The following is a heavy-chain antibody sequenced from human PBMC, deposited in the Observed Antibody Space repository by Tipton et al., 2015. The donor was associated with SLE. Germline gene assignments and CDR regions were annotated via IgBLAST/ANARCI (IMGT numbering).Heavy chain of an antibody. Sequence: TLSLTCTVSGGSISSGGYYWSWIRQHPGKGLEWIGYIYYSGSTNYNPSLKSRVTMSVDTSKNQFSLKLSSVTAADTAVYYCASLFSGSYSPFDYWGQGTLVTVSS. V-gene: IGHV4-31*03. CDR1: GGSISSGGYY. J-gene: IGHJ4*02. D-gene: IGHD1-26*01. CDR3: ASLFSGSYSPFDY. CDR2: IYYSGST.